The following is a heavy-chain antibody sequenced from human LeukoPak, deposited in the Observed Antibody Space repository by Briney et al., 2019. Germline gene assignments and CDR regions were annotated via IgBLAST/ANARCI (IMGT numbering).Heavy chain of an antibody. CDR3: ASDSSSWDGAFDI. CDR2: IYYSGST. D-gene: IGHD6-13*01. J-gene: IGHJ3*02. V-gene: IGHV4-39*07. CDR1: GGSISSSSYY. Sequence: PSETLSLTCTVSGGSISSSSYYWGWIRQPPGKGLEWIGSIYYSGSTYYNPSLKSRVTISVDTSKNQFSLKLSSVTAADTAVYYCASDSSSWDGAFDIWGQGTMVTVSS.